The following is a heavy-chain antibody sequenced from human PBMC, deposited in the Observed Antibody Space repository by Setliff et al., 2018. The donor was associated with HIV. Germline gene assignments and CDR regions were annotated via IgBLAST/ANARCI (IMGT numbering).Heavy chain of an antibody. D-gene: IGHD3-10*01. Sequence: SETLSLTCTVSGGSISSGSYYWSWIRQPAGKGLGWIGRLYTSGSTNYSPSLKSRVTISVDTSKNQFSLKLSSVTAADTAVYYCARYYYGSGSRRGTFDIWGQGTMVTVS. CDR1: GGSISSGSYY. V-gene: IGHV4-61*02. J-gene: IGHJ3*02. CDR3: ARYYYGSGSRRGTFDI. CDR2: LYTSGST.